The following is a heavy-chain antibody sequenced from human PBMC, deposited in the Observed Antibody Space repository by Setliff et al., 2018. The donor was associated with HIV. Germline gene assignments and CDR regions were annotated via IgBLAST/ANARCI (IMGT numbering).Heavy chain of an antibody. D-gene: IGHD4-17*01. CDR2: INSDGSST. Sequence: LRLSCAASGFTFSSHWMHWVRQAPGKGLVWVSRINSDGSSTAYADSVKGRFTISRDNAKSTLYLQMNSLRVEETAVYYCAREDVTTSGLDIWGQGTMVTVSS. CDR1: GFTFSSHW. CDR3: AREDVTTSGLDI. J-gene: IGHJ3*02. V-gene: IGHV3-74*01.